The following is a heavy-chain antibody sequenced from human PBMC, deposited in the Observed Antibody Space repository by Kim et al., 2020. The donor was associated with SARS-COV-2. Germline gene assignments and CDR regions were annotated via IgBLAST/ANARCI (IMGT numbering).Heavy chain of an antibody. Sequence: ASVKVSCKASGYTFTNYYMHWVRQAPGQGFEWMGIINPTGGSTIYAQNFQGRVIMTRDTSTSTVYMNLSSLRSEDTAVYYCARGDTGAKGGSLYYYSGMDDWGQGTTVTVSS. V-gene: IGHV1-46*01. D-gene: IGHD7-27*01. CDR2: INPTGGST. CDR3: ARGDTGAKGGSLYYYSGMDD. CDR1: GYTFTNYY. J-gene: IGHJ6*02.